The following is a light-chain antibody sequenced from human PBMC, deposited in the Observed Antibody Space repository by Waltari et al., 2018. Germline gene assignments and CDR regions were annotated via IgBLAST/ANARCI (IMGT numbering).Light chain of an antibody. CDR2: GAS. CDR3: QQESNWSLT. V-gene: IGKV3D-15*01. Sequence: EIVMTQSPATLSLSPGERATLSCRASQSVSSSLDWYQQKPGQAPRLLIYGASSRATGIPDRFSGSGSGTDFTLTISSLEPEDVAVYFCQQESNWSLTLGGGTKVEIK. CDR1: QSVSSS. J-gene: IGKJ4*01.